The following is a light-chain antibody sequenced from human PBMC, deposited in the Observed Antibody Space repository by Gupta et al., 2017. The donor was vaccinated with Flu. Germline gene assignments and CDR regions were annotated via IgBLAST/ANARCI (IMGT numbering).Light chain of an antibody. CDR3: QSYDSSLGGWV. CDR1: RPNIGAGYE. Sequence: QSVLTQPPSVSGAPGQRVTISCTGSRPNIGAGYEVHWYQRFPGTAPKLLIAGNNNRPSGVPDRFSGSKSGTSASLAITGLQAEEETDYYCQSYDSSLGGWVFGGGTKLTVL. V-gene: IGLV1-40*01. J-gene: IGLJ3*02. CDR2: GNN.